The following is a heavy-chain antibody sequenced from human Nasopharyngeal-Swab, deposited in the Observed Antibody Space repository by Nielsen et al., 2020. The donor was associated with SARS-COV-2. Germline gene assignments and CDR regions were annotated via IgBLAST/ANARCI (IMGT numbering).Heavy chain of an antibody. D-gene: IGHD2-8*01. J-gene: IGHJ4*02. CDR1: GGSISGSTYY. V-gene: IGHV4-39*01. CDR2: IYYTGNT. Sequence: ESLKISCTVSGGSISGSTYYWGWVRQPPGKGLEWIANIYYTGNTYYSPSLKSRVTISVDTSRSQFSLTLSSMTAADRAVYYCARTNTERPNFDSWGQGLLVTVSS. CDR3: ARTNTERPNFDS.